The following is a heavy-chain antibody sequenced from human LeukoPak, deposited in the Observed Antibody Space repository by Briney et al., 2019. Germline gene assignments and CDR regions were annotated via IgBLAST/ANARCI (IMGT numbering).Heavy chain of an antibody. D-gene: IGHD2-2*01. CDR1: GFTFSSYS. CDR3: AKNACSSSSCYQLDI. V-gene: IGHV3-7*01. CDR2: INQDGSKK. Sequence: GGSLRLSCAASGFTFSSYSMNWVRQAPGKGLEWVAKINQDGSKKYYVDSVKGRFTISRDNSENSLYLQMSSLRDDDTAIYYCAKNACSSSSCYQLDIWGQGTMVTVSS. J-gene: IGHJ3*02.